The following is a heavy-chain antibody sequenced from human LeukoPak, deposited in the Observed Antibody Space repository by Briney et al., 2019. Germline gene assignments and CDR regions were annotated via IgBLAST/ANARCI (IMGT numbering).Heavy chain of an antibody. CDR2: VDPEDGET. J-gene: IGHJ4*02. Sequence: ASVKVSCKVSGHTLTEISMHWVRQAPGKGFEWMGGVDPEDGETIYAQKLQGRVTMTEDTSTDTAYMELSSLRSEDTAVYYCASNIVVVPAAIEYYFDYWGQGTLVTVSS. CDR3: ASNIVVVPAAIEYYFDY. D-gene: IGHD2-2*02. V-gene: IGHV1-24*01. CDR1: GHTLTEIS.